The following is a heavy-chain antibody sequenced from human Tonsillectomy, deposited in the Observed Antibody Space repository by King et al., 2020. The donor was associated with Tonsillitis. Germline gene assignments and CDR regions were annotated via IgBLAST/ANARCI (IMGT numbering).Heavy chain of an antibody. V-gene: IGHV4-61*02. CDR3: ARVEWYYDFWSGYPGYYYYMDV. J-gene: IGHJ6*03. Sequence: VQLQESGPGLVKPSQTLSLTCTVSGGSISSGSYYWSWIRQPAGKGLEWIGRIYTSGSTNYNPSLKSRVTMSVDTSKNQFSLKLSSVTAADTAVYYCARVEWYYDFWSGYPGYYYYMDVWGKGTTVTVSS. CDR2: IYTSGST. CDR1: GGSISSGSYY. D-gene: IGHD3-3*01.